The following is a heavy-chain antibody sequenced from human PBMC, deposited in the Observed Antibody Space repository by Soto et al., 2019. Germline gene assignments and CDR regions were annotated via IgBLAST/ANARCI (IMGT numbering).Heavy chain of an antibody. CDR3: ARDLLIVGVPGREEFDS. J-gene: IGHJ4*02. D-gene: IGHD1-26*01. CDR2: IRGSSSPGYI. CDR1: GFTFSNYN. Sequence: PGGSLRLSCAASGFTFSNYNMNWVRQAPGKGLEWVSSIRGSSSPGYIFYTDSVKGRFTISRDNAKNSLYLQMNSVRAEDTAVYYCARDLLIVGVPGREEFDSWGQGTLVNGSS. V-gene: IGHV3-21*01.